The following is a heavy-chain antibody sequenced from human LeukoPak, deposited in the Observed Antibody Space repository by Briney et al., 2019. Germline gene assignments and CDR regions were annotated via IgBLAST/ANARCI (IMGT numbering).Heavy chain of an antibody. CDR3: AKGGSSSWAYYYYMDV. CDR2: IRYDGSNK. CDR1: GFTFSSYA. V-gene: IGHV3-30*02. D-gene: IGHD6-13*01. Sequence: GGSLRLSCAASGFTFSSYAMSWVRQAPGKGLEWVAFIRYDGSNKYYADSVKGRFTISRDNSKNTLYLQMNSLRAEDTAVYYCAKGGSSSWAYYYYMDVWGKGTTVTVSS. J-gene: IGHJ6*03.